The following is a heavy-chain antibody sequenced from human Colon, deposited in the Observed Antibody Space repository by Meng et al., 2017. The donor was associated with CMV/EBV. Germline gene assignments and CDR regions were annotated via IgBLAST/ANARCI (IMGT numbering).Heavy chain of an antibody. V-gene: IGHV2-5*02. J-gene: IGHJ4*02. Sequence: PFTGAGPALGNPPQTLTRACTLPGFSPTTAGVGVAWVPPPPGKAPELLALVHWDDDKRYSPSLKNRHNITKDTSKNQVVLSMTDLDPADTGTFYCARHSLTILTDWGQGALVTVSS. CDR3: ARHSLTILTD. CDR1: GFSPTTAGVG. D-gene: IGHD2-8*02. CDR2: VHWDDDK.